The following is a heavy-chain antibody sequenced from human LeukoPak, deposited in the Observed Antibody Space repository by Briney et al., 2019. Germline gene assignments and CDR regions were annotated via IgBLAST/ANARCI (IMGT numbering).Heavy chain of an antibody. D-gene: IGHD2-2*01. CDR2: INPNDGDT. CDR3: ARANFLYCSSSTCLFDY. Sequence: ASVKVSCEASGYTFTDYYMHWVRQAPGQGFEWMGWINPNDGDTNYAQKFQGRVTMTRDTSISTAHMEVSRLRSDDTAVYYCARANFLYCSSSTCLFDYWGQGTLVTVSS. V-gene: IGHV1-2*02. J-gene: IGHJ4*02. CDR1: GYTFTDYY.